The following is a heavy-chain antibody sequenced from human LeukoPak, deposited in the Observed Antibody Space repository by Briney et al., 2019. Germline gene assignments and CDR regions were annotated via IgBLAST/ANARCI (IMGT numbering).Heavy chain of an antibody. D-gene: IGHD3-3*01. CDR1: GGTFISYA. CDR2: INSSGGST. J-gene: IGHJ4*02. CDR3: ATSDTIFGVSSIPQMLDY. V-gene: IGHV1-46*01. Sequence: ASVKVSCKASGGTFISYAISWVRQAPGQGLEWMGIINSSGGSTSYAQKFQGRVTMTRDMSTSTIYMELSSLRSEDTAVYYCATSDTIFGVSSIPQMLDYWGQGTLVTVSS.